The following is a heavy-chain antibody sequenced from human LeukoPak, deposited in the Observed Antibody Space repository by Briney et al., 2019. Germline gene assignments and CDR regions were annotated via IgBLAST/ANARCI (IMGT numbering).Heavy chain of an antibody. D-gene: IGHD1-26*01. CDR2: IRYDGSNK. CDR3: ARDRGAQWELPDF. CDR1: GFTFSSYG. J-gene: IGHJ4*02. V-gene: IGHV3-30*02. Sequence: QPGGSLRLSCAASGFTFSSYGMHWVRQAPGKGLEWVAFIRYDGSNKYYADSVKGRFTISRDNAKNSLYLQMNSLRVDDTAVYYCARDRGAQWELPDFWGQGTLVTVSS.